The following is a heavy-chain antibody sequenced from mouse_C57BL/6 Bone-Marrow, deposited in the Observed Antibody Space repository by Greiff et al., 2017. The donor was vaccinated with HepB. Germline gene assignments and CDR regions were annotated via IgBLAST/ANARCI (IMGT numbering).Heavy chain of an antibody. CDR1: GYTFTTYP. D-gene: IGHD2-4*01. Sequence: QVQLQQSGAELVKPGASVKMSCKASGYTFTTYPMEGMKQNHGKSLEWIGNFHPYNDDTKYNEKFKGKATLTVENSSSTVYLELSRLTSDDSAVYYCDGDDYDAWYFDVWGTGTTVTVSS. CDR3: DGDDYDAWYFDV. V-gene: IGHV1-47*01. CDR2: FHPYNDDT. J-gene: IGHJ1*03.